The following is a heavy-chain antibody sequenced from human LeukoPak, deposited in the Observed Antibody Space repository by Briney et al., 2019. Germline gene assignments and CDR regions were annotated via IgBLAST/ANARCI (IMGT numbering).Heavy chain of an antibody. J-gene: IGHJ4*02. CDR2: IYYSGST. Sequence: SETLSLTCTVSGGSISSYRWNWIRQPPGKGLEWIGYIYYSGSTNYNPSLMSRLTISIDTSKNQFSLKLSSVTAADTAVYYCARGPRISLVRGALELDYWGQGTLVTVSS. CDR3: ARGPRISLVRGALELDY. CDR1: GGSISSYR. D-gene: IGHD3-10*01. V-gene: IGHV4-59*01.